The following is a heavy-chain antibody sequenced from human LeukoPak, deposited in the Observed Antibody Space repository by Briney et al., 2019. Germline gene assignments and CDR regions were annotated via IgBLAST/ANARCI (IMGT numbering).Heavy chain of an antibody. D-gene: IGHD3-3*01. J-gene: IGHJ5*02. V-gene: IGHV1-8*01. CDR3: MAKTYYDFWSGSYNWFDP. CDR2: MNPNSGNT. Sequence: GASVTVSCKASGYTFTSYDINWVRQATGQGLEWMGWMNPNSGNTGYAQKFQGRVTMTRNTSISTAYMELSSLRSEDTAVYYCMAKTYYDFWSGSYNWFDPWGQGTLVTVSS. CDR1: GYTFTSYD.